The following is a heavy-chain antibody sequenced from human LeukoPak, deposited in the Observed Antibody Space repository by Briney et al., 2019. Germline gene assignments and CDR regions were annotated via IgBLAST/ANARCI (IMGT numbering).Heavy chain of an antibody. D-gene: IGHD3-22*01. CDR1: GFTFNNFW. CDR3: AREKAYYDGSGYYSLFDY. Sequence: GGSLRLSCAGSGFTFNNFWMSWVRQAPGKGLEWVANINQDGSKKYYVDSVKGRFTISRDNAKNSLYLQTNGLRAEDTAVYYCAREKAYYDGSGYYSLFDYWGQGTLVTVSS. J-gene: IGHJ4*02. CDR2: INQDGSKK. V-gene: IGHV3-7*03.